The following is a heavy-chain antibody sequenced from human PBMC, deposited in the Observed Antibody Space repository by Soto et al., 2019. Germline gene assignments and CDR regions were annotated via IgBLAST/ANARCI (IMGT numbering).Heavy chain of an antibody. CDR1: GFTFSDYY. V-gene: IGHV3-11*01. CDR2: ISSSGSTI. J-gene: IGHJ6*02. D-gene: IGHD2-15*01. CDR3: AGGSWNHFHSYATDV. Sequence: GSLRLSFAASGFTFSDYYMSWIRQAPGKGLEWVSYISSSGSTIYYADSVKGRFTISRDNAKNSLYLQMNSLRAEDTAVYYCAGGSWNHFHSYATDVWDQGTMLTVSS.